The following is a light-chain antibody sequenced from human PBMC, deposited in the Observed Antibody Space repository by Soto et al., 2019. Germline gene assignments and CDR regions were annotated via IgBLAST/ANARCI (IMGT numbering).Light chain of an antibody. CDR2: EVN. CDR1: TSDVGGYNY. Sequence: QSALTQPPSASGSPGQSVTISCTGTTSDVGGYNYVSWYQLHPGKVPKLIISEVNKRPSGVPDRFSGSKSGSTASLTVSGIQAEDEAEYFCSSYAGSKNFILFGGGTKLTVL. CDR3: SSYAGSKNFIL. V-gene: IGLV2-8*01. J-gene: IGLJ2*01.